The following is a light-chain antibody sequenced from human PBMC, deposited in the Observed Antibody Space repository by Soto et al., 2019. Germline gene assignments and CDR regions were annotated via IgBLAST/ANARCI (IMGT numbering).Light chain of an antibody. CDR1: QSIISW. CDR2: AAS. J-gene: IGKJ4*01. CDR3: QQAYTLPLT. V-gene: IGKV1-12*01. Sequence: DVQMTQSPSSVSASVGDRVTITCRASQSIISWLAWYQQKSGEAPKLLIYAASSLQSGVPSRFSGSGYGTAFNLTISSLQPEDFATYFWQQAYTLPLTFGGGTRVEI.